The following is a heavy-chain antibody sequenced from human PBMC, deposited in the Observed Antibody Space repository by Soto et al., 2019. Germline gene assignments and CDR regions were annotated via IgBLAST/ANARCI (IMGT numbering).Heavy chain of an antibody. CDR2: TSGSGGST. J-gene: IGHJ4*02. CDR3: AKDPYDSSGYYFTPQTTFDY. Sequence: GGSLRLSCAASGFTFSSYAMSWVRQAPGKGLEWVSATSGSGGSTYYADSVKGRFTISRDNSKNTLYLQMNSLRAEDTAVYYCAKDPYDSSGYYFTPQTTFDYWGQGTLVTVSS. CDR1: GFTFSSYA. D-gene: IGHD3-22*01. V-gene: IGHV3-23*01.